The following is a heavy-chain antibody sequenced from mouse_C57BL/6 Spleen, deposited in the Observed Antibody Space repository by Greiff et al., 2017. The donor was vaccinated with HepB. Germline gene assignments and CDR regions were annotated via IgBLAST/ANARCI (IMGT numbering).Heavy chain of an antibody. CDR2: IDPSDSYT. CDR3: ARADYGNYFDY. V-gene: IGHV1-59*01. Sequence: QVQLQHPGAELVRPGTSVKLSCKASGYTFTSYWMHWVKQRPGQGLEWIGVIDPSDSYTNYNQKFKGKATLTVDTSSSTAYMQLSSLTSEDSAVYYCARADYGNYFDYWGQGTTLTVSS. D-gene: IGHD2-1*01. J-gene: IGHJ2*01. CDR1: GYTFTSYW.